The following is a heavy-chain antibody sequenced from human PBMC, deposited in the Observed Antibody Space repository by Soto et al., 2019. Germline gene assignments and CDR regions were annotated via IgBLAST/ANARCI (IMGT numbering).Heavy chain of an antibody. Sequence: GGSLRLSCAASGFTFDDYGMSWVRQAPGKGLEWVSGINWNGGSTGYADSVKGRFTISRDNAKNSLYLQMNSLRAEDTALYHCARVQDIVVGVGMESYYFDYWGQGTLVTVSS. D-gene: IGHD2-2*01. CDR2: INWNGGST. V-gene: IGHV3-20*01. J-gene: IGHJ4*02. CDR1: GFTFDDYG. CDR3: ARVQDIVVGVGMESYYFDY.